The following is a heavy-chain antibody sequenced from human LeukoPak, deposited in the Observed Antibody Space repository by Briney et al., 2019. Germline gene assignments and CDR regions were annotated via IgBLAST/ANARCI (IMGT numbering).Heavy chain of an antibody. CDR1: GGPFSSYY. V-gene: IGHV4-59*01. Sequence: SETLSLTCTVSGGPFSSYYWSWIRQPPGKGLEWIGYIYYSGSTNYNPSLKSRVTISVDTSKNQFSLKLSSVTAADTAVYYCARAGGYYSCYYGMDVWGQGTTVTVSS. CDR2: IYYSGST. CDR3: ARAGGYYSCYYGMDV. J-gene: IGHJ6*02. D-gene: IGHD3-10*01.